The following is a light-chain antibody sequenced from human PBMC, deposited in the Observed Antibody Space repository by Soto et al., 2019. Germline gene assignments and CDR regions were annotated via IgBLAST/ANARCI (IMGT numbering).Light chain of an antibody. V-gene: IGKV3-15*01. J-gene: IGKJ4*01. Sequence: EIVMTQSPATPSVSPGERATLSCRASQSVSVNLAWYQQKPGQPPRLLIYGASTRATGIPARFSGSGSGTEFTLTINSLQSEDFAVYYCQQDNNWPPLTFGGGTKVEIK. CDR3: QQDNNWPPLT. CDR2: GAS. CDR1: QSVSVN.